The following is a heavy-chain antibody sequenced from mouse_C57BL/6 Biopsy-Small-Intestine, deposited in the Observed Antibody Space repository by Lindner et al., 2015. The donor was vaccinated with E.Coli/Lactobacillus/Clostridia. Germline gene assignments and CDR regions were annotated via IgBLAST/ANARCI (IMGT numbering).Heavy chain of an antibody. Sequence: SVKVSCKASGYTFSDYYIHWLRQVPGQGLEWMGRINPSSGATVYAQDFQGWITLTTDPSVTTTYMYMSPLTSGDTAVFYCARDSGYDSAPHVDSWGQGTLVTVSS. CDR1: GYTFSDYY. J-gene: IGHJ4*01. CDR3: ARDSGYDSAPHVDS. CDR2: INPSSGAT. V-gene: IGHV1-66*01. D-gene: IGHD2-4*01.